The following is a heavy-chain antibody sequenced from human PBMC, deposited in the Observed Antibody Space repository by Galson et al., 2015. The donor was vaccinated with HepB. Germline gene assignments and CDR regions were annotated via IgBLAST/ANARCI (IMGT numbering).Heavy chain of an antibody. D-gene: IGHD1-1*01. CDR3: TRTTLPHAVYYYGMDV. CDR1: GFSFSDYN. CDR2: ISSTGTYI. J-gene: IGHJ6*02. V-gene: IGHV3-21*01. Sequence: SLRLSCAASGFSFSDYNLNWVRQAPGKGLEWVSSISSTGTYIYYADSVKGRFTISRDNAKSSLYLQMNSLRAEDTAVYYCTRTTLPHAVYYYGMDVWGQGTTVTVSS.